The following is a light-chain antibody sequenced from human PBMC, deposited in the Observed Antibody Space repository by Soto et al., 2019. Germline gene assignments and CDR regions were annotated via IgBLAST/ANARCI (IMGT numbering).Light chain of an antibody. Sequence: QSALTQPPSVSGSPGQSVTISCSGSSSDVGSHKSVSWYKQAPGTSPTLMIFEVNNRPSGVPDRFSESKSGNTAFLTISGRQPEDEADYYCSAYLASSTSHVFGTGTKLTVL. CDR3: SAYLASSTSHV. J-gene: IGLJ1*01. V-gene: IGLV2-18*02. CDR1: SSDVGSHKS. CDR2: EVN.